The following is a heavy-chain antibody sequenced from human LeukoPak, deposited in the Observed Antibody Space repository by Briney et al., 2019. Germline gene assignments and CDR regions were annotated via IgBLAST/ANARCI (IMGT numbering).Heavy chain of an antibody. CDR2: IYPGDSDT. Sequence: GESLKISCKGSGYSFTSYWISWVRQMPGKGLEWMGIIYPGDSDTRYSPSFRGQVTFSADKSISTAYLQWSSLKASDTAMYYCARRGRDGYNTYYFDYWGQGTLVTVSS. CDR3: ARRGRDGYNTYYFDY. V-gene: IGHV5-51*01. J-gene: IGHJ4*02. D-gene: IGHD5-24*01. CDR1: GYSFTSYW.